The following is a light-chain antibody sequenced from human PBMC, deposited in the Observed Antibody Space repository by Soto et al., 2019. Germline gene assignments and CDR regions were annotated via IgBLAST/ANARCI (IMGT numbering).Light chain of an antibody. V-gene: IGKV3-11*01. CDR2: GAS. J-gene: IGKJ4*01. CDR1: QSVSNNY. CDR3: QQHINWPLT. Sequence: TLSCRASQSVSNNYLAWYQQKHGQAPRLLIYGASNRATGIPARFSGSGYGADFNLTISSLETEDFALYYCQQHINWPLTFGGGTKVDIK.